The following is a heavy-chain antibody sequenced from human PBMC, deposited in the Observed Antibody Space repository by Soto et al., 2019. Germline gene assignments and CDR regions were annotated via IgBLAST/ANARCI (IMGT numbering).Heavy chain of an antibody. V-gene: IGHV4-39*01. D-gene: IGHD2-8*01. Sequence: SETLSLTCTVSGGSVSNYNYYWGWIRQSPGQGLEWIGSVYYRRRSYSKSSVKSRVTISFDTSKNQFSLNLNSVTASDEAVYFCVSQRTSVLPQAYFDYWGPGALVTVSS. CDR1: GGSVSNYNYY. CDR2: VYYRRRS. CDR3: VSQRTSVLPQAYFDY. J-gene: IGHJ4*02.